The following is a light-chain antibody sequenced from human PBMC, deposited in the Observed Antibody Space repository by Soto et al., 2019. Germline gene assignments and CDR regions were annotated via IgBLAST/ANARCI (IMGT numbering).Light chain of an antibody. CDR1: QSVGSK. CDR2: DTS. J-gene: IGKJ5*01. Sequence: EIVVTQSPATLSVSAGERVTLSCRASQSVGSKVAWYQQKPGQAPRLLIYDTSTRATGIPARFSGSGFGTEFTLTITNQQSEDFEVYHCQQYNTWRSITFGQGKRLEIK. CDR3: QQYNTWRSIT. V-gene: IGKV3-15*01.